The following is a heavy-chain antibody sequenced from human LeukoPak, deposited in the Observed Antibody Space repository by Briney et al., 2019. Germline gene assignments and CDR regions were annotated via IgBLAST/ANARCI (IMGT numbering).Heavy chain of an antibody. CDR2: ISTGTNT. D-gene: IGHD5-12*01. CDR1: GFTVSRYY. V-gene: IGHV3-53*01. Sequence: GGSLRLSCAASGFTVSRYYMSWVRRAPGKGLEWVSVISTGTNTYYEDSVKGRFTVSRDSSKNTVYLQMNSLRAEETDVYFCARGGDIVGDSRSAFDIWGQGTVVTVSS. CDR3: ARGGDIVGDSRSAFDI. J-gene: IGHJ3*02.